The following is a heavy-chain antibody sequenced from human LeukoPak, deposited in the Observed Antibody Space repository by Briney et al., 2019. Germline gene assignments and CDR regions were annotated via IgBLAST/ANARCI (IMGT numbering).Heavy chain of an antibody. J-gene: IGHJ4*02. CDR1: GYTLTELS. D-gene: IGHD6-19*01. CDR3: ATSIAVAANGFDY. V-gene: IGHV1-24*01. CDR2: FDPEDGEI. Sequence: ASVKVSCKVSGYTLTELSMHWVRQAPGKGLEWRGGFDPEDGEIIYAQKFQGRVTMTEDTSTDTAYMELSSLRSEDTAVYYCATSIAVAANGFDYWGEGTQVTVSS.